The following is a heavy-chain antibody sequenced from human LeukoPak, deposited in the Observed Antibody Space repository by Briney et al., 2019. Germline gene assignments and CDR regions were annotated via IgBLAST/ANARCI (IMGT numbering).Heavy chain of an antibody. J-gene: IGHJ4*02. CDR2: IFYSGST. V-gene: IGHV4-61*01. Sequence: SETLSLTCTVSGGSISSNSWRTYSWSWIRQPPGKGLEWIGYIFYSGSTNYNSSLTSRVTISVDTSKNQFSLKLSSVTAADTAVYYCARSRGSIESIDVLRYFDWSFYFDYWGQGTLVTVSS. CDR3: ARSRGSIESIDVLRYFDWSFYFDY. D-gene: IGHD3-9*01. CDR1: GGSISSNSWRTYS.